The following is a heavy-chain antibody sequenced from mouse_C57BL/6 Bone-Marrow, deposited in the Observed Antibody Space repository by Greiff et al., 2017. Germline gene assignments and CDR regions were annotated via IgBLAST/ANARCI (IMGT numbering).Heavy chain of an antibody. J-gene: IGHJ4*01. V-gene: IGHV1-54*01. CDR3: AKLGPYYYAMDY. Sequence: QVQLQQSGAELVRPGTSVKVSCKASGYAFTNYLIEWVKQRPGQGLEWIGVINPGSGGTNYNEKFKGKATLTADKSSSTAYMQLSSLTSEDSAVYFCAKLGPYYYAMDYWGQGTLVTVSS. CDR1: GYAFTNYL. D-gene: IGHD4-1*01. CDR2: INPGSGGT.